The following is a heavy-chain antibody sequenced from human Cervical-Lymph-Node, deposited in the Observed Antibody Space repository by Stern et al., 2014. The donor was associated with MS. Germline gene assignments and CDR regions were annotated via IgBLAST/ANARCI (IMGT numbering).Heavy chain of an antibody. Sequence: QMQLVQYGAEVKKPGSSVKVSCKASGGTFNNYAISWVRQAPGQGLEWMGGVLPSFGSANYAQNFQGRVTIIADESTSTAYMELRNLRSEDTAVYYCARGATDSDFWSNYYHYYGMDVWGQGTTVTVS. V-gene: IGHV1-69*01. CDR1: GGTFNNYA. D-gene: IGHD3-3*01. CDR3: ARGATDSDFWSNYYHYYGMDV. J-gene: IGHJ6*02. CDR2: VLPSFGSA.